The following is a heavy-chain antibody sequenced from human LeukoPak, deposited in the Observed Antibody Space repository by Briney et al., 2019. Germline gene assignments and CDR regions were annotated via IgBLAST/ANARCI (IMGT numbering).Heavy chain of an antibody. J-gene: IGHJ3*02. CDR3: ARVPYDNYYDSSGYAFDI. V-gene: IGHV4-34*01. CDR2: INHSGST. Sequence: PSETLSLTCAVYGGSFSGYYWSWIRQPPGKGLEWIGEINHSGSTNYNPSLKSRVTISVDTSKNQFSLKLSSVTAADTAVYYCARVPYDNYYDSSGYAFDIWGQGTMVTVSS. D-gene: IGHD3-22*01. CDR1: GGSFSGYY.